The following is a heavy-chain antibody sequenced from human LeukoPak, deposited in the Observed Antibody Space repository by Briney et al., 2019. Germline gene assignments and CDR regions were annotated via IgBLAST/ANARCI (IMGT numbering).Heavy chain of an antibody. D-gene: IGHD4-17*01. CDR1: GFTFSSYS. J-gene: IGHJ4*02. V-gene: IGHV3-21*01. Sequence: PGGSLRLSCAASGFTFSSYSMNWVRQAPGKGLEWVSSISSSSSYIYYADSVKGRYTISRDNAKNSLYLQMNSLRAEDTAVYYCARYQDYGDYKDYWGQGTLVTVSS. CDR3: ARYQDYGDYKDY. CDR2: ISSSSSYI.